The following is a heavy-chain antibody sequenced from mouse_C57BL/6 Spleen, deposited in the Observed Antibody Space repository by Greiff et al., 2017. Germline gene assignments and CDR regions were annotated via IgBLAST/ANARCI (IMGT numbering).Heavy chain of an antibody. V-gene: IGHV1-39*01. D-gene: IGHD1-1*01. Sequence: EVHLVESGPELVKPGASVKISCKASGYSFTDYNMNWVKQSNGKSLEWIGVINPNYGTTSYNQKFKGKATLTVDQSSSTAYMQLNSLTSEDSAVYYCARSLYYGQSSYAMDYWGQGTSVTVSS. CDR2: INPNYGTT. CDR1: GYSFTDYN. CDR3: ARSLYYGQSSYAMDY. J-gene: IGHJ4*01.